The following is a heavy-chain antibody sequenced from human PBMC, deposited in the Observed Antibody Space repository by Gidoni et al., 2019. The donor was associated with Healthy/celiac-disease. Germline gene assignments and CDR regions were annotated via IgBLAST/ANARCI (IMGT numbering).Heavy chain of an antibody. Sequence: QVQLVESVGRVGQPGRYLRLSFAASGFTFSSSGMHWVRQAPGKGLEWVAVIWYDGSNKYYADSVKGRFTISRDNSKNTLYLQMNSLRAEDTAVYYCARDTHTGYYFDYWGQGTLVTVSS. CDR1: GFTFSSSG. V-gene: IGHV3-33*01. J-gene: IGHJ4*02. CDR3: ARDTHTGYYFDY. CDR2: IWYDGSNK.